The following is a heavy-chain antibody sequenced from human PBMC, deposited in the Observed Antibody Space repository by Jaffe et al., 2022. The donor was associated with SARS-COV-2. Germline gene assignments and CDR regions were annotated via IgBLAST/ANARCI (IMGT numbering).Heavy chain of an antibody. CDR3: ARDNYVLRYFDWLYQLNYYYGMDV. D-gene: IGHD3-9*01. J-gene: IGHJ6*02. CDR2: IKQDGSEK. CDR1: GFTFSSYW. V-gene: IGHV3-7*03. Sequence: EVQLVESGGGLVQPGGSLRLSCAASGFTFSSYWMSWVRQAPGKGLEWVANIKQDGSEKYYVDSVKGRFTISRDNAKNSLYLQMNSLRAEDTAVYYCARDNYVLRYFDWLYQLNYYYGMDVWGQGTTVTVSS.